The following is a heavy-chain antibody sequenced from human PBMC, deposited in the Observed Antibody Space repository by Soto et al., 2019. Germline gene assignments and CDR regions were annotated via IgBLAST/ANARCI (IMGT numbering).Heavy chain of an antibody. Sequence: TSETLSLTCAVSGDSINSSHWCNWVRQPPGKGLEWIGQISHSGSTNYNPSLTSRMTINSDTSKNQFSLHLNSVTPEDTAVYYCARAPPSGYCFDYWGQGIPVTVSS. CDR2: ISHSGST. CDR1: GDSINSSHW. CDR3: ARAPPSGYCFDY. J-gene: IGHJ4*02. V-gene: IGHV4-4*02. D-gene: IGHD1-26*01.